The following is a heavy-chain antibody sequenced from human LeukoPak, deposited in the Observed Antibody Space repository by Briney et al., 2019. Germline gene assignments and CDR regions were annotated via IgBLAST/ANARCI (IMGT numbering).Heavy chain of an antibody. CDR2: ISSSGSTI. D-gene: IGHD3-10*01. Sequence: PGGSLRLSCAASGFTLSSYAMSWIRQAPGKGLEWVSYISSSGSTIYYADSVKGRFTISRDNAKNSLYLQMNSLRAEDTALYYCARVPRPLRFAEQAGDYWGQGTLVTVSS. CDR1: GFTLSSYA. J-gene: IGHJ4*02. V-gene: IGHV3-48*01. CDR3: ARVPRPLRFAEQAGDY.